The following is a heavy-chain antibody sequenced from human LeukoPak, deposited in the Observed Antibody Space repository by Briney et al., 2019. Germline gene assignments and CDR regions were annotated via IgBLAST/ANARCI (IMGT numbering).Heavy chain of an antibody. J-gene: IGHJ4*02. CDR3: ARVTVGRSYYDSMLIDY. V-gene: IGHV1-2*02. CDR2: INPNSGNI. Sequence: ASVKVSCKASGYTFTGYYIHWVRQAPGQGLEWMGWINPNSGNIKYGQKFQGRVTMTRDTSISTAYMELSRLTSDDTAVYYCARVTVGRSYYDSMLIDYWGQGTLVTVSS. D-gene: IGHD3-22*01. CDR1: GYTFTGYY.